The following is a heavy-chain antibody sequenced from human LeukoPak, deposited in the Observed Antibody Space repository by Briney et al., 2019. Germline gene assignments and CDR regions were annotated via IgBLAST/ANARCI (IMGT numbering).Heavy chain of an antibody. J-gene: IGHJ5*02. V-gene: IGHV1-46*01. CDR2: INPSGGST. CDR1: GYTFISYH. Sequence: ASVKVSCKASGYTFISYHMHWARQAPGQGLEWMGIINPSGGSTSYAQKFQGRVTMTRDTSTSTVNMELSSLRSEDTAVYYCARDGCSSSSCQAGGNWFDPWGQGTLVTVSS. D-gene: IGHD2-2*01. CDR3: ARDGCSSSSCQAGGNWFDP.